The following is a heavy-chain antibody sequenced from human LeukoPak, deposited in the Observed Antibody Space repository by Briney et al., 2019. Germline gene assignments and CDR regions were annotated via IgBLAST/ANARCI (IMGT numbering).Heavy chain of an antibody. CDR1: GYSFTNYG. CDR2: ISGYNSKP. CDR3: AADPYYYDSSRAHDAFDI. J-gene: IGHJ3*02. D-gene: IGHD3-22*01. Sequence: GASVKVSCKTSGYSFTNYGITWVRQAPGQGLEWMGWISGYNSKPFYAQNFQGRVTMTTDTSTSTVYMELRSLRSDDTAVYYCAADPYYYDSSRAHDAFDIWGQGTMVTVSS. V-gene: IGHV1-18*01.